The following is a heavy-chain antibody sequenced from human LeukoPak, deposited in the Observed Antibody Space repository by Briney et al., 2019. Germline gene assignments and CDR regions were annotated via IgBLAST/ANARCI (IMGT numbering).Heavy chain of an antibody. CDR1: GGTFSSYA. Sequence: SVTVSYKASGGTFSSYAISWVRQAPGQGREWMGGIIPIFGTANYAQKFQGRVTITADKSTSTAYMELTSLRSEDTAVYYCARGGYYDYVWGSYRYYYFDYWGQGTLVTVSS. J-gene: IGHJ4*02. CDR2: IIPIFGTA. V-gene: IGHV1-69*06. D-gene: IGHD3-16*02. CDR3: ARGGYYDYVWGSYRYYYFDY.